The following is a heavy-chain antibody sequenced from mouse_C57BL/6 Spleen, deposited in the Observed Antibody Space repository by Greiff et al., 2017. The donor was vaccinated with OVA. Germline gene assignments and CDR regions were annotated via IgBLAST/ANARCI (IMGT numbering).Heavy chain of an antibody. D-gene: IGHD1-3*01. CDR3: ARRTKAHWYFDV. V-gene: IGHV5-17*01. CDR2: ISSGSSTI. J-gene: IGHJ1*03. Sequence: EVKLVESGGGLVKPGGSLKLSCAASGFTFSDYGMHWVRQAPEKGLEWVAYISSGSSTIYYADTVKGRFTISRDNAKNTLFLQMTSLRSEDTAMYYCARRTKAHWYFDVWGTGTTVTVSS. CDR1: GFTFSDYG.